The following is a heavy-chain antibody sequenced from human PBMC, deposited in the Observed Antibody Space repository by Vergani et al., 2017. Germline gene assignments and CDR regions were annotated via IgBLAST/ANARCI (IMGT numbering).Heavy chain of an antibody. Sequence: QVQLVQSGAEVKKPGSSVKVSCKASGGTFSSYAISWVRQAPGQGLEWMGGIIPIFGTANYAQKFQGRVTITADESTSTAYMELSSLRSVDTAVYYWASRDITIFGVVIIRGYYYYGMDVWGQGTTVTVSS. CDR1: GGTFSSYA. CDR2: IIPIFGTA. CDR3: ASRDITIFGVVIIRGYYYYGMDV. D-gene: IGHD3-3*01. J-gene: IGHJ6*02. V-gene: IGHV1-69*01.